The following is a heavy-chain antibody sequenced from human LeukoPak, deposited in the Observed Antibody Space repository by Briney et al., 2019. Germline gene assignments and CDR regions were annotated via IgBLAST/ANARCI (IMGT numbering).Heavy chain of an antibody. V-gene: IGHV4-34*01. CDR2: INHSGST. CDR1: GGSFSGYY. J-gene: IGHJ3*02. D-gene: IGHD2-15*01. Sequence: SETLSLTCAVYGGSFSGYYWSWIRQPPGKGLEWIGEINHSGSTNYNPSLKSRVTISVDTSKNQFSLKLSSVTAADTAVYYCARDNDALLDAFDIWGQGTMVTVSS. CDR3: ARDNDALLDAFDI.